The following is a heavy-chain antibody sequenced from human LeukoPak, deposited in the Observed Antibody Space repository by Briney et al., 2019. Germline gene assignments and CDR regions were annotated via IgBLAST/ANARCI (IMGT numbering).Heavy chain of an antibody. CDR1: GGSISSSSYY. Sequence: SETLSLTCTVSGGSISSSSYYWGWIRQPPGKGLEWIGSIYYSGSTYYNPSLKSRVTISVDTSKNQFSLKLSSVTAADTAVYYCARGSSGYYPAPFDYWGQGTLVTVSS. CDR3: ARGSSGYYPAPFDY. V-gene: IGHV4-39*07. J-gene: IGHJ4*02. CDR2: IYYSGST. D-gene: IGHD3-22*01.